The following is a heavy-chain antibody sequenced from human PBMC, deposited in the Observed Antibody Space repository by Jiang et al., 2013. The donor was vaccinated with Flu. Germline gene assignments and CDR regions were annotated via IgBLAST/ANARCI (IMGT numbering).Heavy chain of an antibody. CDR2: IYYSGST. Sequence: GLVKPSETLSLTCTVSGGSISSYYWSWIRQPPGKGLEWIGYIYYSGSTNYNPSLKSRVTISVDTSKNQFSLKLSSVTAADTAVYYCARVLWFGELLGWFDPWGQGTLVTVSS. D-gene: IGHD3-10*01. V-gene: IGHV4-59*01. CDR1: GGSISSYY. J-gene: IGHJ5*02. CDR3: ARVLWFGELLGWFDP.